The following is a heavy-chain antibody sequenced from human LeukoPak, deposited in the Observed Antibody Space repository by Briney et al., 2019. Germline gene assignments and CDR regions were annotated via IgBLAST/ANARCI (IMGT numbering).Heavy chain of an antibody. CDR1: GFSLSTYGMR. J-gene: IGHJ4*02. CDR2: IDWDDDK. Sequence: SGPTLVKPTQTLTLTCTFSGFSLSTYGMRVSWIRQPPGKALEWLARIDWDDDKFYRASLKTRLTISKDTSKSQVVLEVTNMEPVDTSTYYCARLSPIVGSVGRGYSFDYWGQGTLVTVSS. V-gene: IGHV2-70*04. CDR3: ARLSPIVGSVGRGYSFDY. D-gene: IGHD1-26*01.